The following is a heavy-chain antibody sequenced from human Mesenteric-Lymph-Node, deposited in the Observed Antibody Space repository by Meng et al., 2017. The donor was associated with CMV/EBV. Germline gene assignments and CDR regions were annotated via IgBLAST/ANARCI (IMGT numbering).Heavy chain of an antibody. CDR3: ARENRITIFGVVRYYYYYGMDV. Sequence: GESLKISCAASGFTFSSYSMNWVRQAPGKGLEWVSYISSSSSTIYYADSVKGRLTSSRDNAKNSLYLQMNSLRAEDTAVYYCARENRITIFGVVRYYYYYGMDVWGQGTTVTVSS. CDR2: ISSSSSTI. CDR1: GFTFSSYS. V-gene: IGHV3-48*04. J-gene: IGHJ6*02. D-gene: IGHD3-3*01.